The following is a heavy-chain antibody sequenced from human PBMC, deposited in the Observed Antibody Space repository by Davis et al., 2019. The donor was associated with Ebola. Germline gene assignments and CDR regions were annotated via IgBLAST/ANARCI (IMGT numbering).Heavy chain of an antibody. CDR2: ISGGGGST. CDR1: GFTLTSYS. Sequence: GESLKISCAASGFTLTSYSMTWVRQAPGKGLEWVSGISGGGGSTYYADSVKGRFTFSRDNSKNTLYLQMNSLRAEDTAIYYCAKSAGTPGWFGPWGQGTLVTVSS. D-gene: IGHD1-1*01. J-gene: IGHJ5*02. CDR3: AKSAGTPGWFGP. V-gene: IGHV3-23*01.